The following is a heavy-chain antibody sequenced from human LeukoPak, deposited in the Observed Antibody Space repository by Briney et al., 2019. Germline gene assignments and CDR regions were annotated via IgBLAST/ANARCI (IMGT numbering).Heavy chain of an antibody. CDR2: FDPEDGET. Sequence: GASVTVSCKVSGYTLTELSMHWVRQAPGKGLEWMGGFDPEDGETIYAQKFQGRVTMTEDTSTDTAYMELSSLRSEGTAVYYCARHSSRESFYDFDSWGQGALIIVSS. D-gene: IGHD3-16*01. V-gene: IGHV1-24*01. CDR1: GYTLTELS. CDR3: ARHSSRESFYDFDS. J-gene: IGHJ4*02.